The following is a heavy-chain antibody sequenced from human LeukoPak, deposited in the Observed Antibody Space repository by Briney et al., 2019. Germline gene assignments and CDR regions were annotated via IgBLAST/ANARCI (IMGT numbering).Heavy chain of an antibody. CDR2: IIPIFGTA. CDR3: TKEGATGSRYNFDY. Sequence: SVKVSCKASGGTFSSYAISWVRQAPGQGLEWMGGIIPIFGTANYAQKFQGRVTITTDESTSTAYMELSSLRDDDTAVFYCTKEGATGSRYNFDYWGQGTLVTVSS. D-gene: IGHD2-15*01. V-gene: IGHV1-69*05. J-gene: IGHJ4*02. CDR1: GGTFSSYA.